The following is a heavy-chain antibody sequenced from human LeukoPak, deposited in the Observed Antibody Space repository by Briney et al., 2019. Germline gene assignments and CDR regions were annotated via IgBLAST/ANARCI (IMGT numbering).Heavy chain of an antibody. D-gene: IGHD3-3*01. CDR3: ARASIFGDGGY. CDR1: GFTFSSYS. J-gene: IGHJ4*02. Sequence: SGGSLRLSCAASGFTFSSYSMNWVRQAPGKGLEWVSYISSSSSTIYYADSVKGRFTSSRDNAKNALYMQMNSLRAEDTAVYYCARASIFGDGGYWGQGTLVTVSS. V-gene: IGHV3-48*01. CDR2: ISSSSSTI.